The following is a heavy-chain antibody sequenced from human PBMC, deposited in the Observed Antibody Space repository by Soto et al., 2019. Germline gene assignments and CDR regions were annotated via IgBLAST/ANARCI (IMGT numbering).Heavy chain of an antibody. Sequence: SETLSLTCAVYGGSFSGYYWSWIRQPPGKGLEWIGEINHSGSTNYNPSLKSRVTISVDTSKNQFSLKLSSVTAADTAVYYCARGGNPGGAARRGRGYYYGMDVWGQGTTVTVSS. CDR1: GGSFSGYY. V-gene: IGHV4-34*01. CDR3: ARGGNPGGAARRGRGYYYGMDV. J-gene: IGHJ6*02. D-gene: IGHD6-6*01. CDR2: INHSGST.